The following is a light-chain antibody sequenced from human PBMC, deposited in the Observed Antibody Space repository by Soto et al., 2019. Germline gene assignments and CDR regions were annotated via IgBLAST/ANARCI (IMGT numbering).Light chain of an antibody. CDR3: QQYNNWPLT. CDR1: QSVGSN. V-gene: IGKV3-15*01. J-gene: IGKJ5*01. CDR2: GAS. Sequence: EIVITQSPATLSVSPGERATLSCRASQSVGSNLAWYQQKPGQTPRLLINGASTRATGIPARFSGSGSGTEFTLTISSLQSEDFGVYYCQQYNNWPLTFGQGTRLEIK.